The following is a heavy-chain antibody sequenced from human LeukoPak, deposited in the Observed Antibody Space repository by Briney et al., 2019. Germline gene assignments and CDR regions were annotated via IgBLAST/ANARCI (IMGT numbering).Heavy chain of an antibody. D-gene: IGHD1-26*01. Sequence: SETLSLTCTVSGGPVSSRSYYWGWVRQSPEKGLECIGTIYYAGSTYYNPSLESRFTISVDTSKNQFSLKLRSVTAADTAVYYCATWDSGRYSQIDNWGQGTLVTVSS. J-gene: IGHJ4*02. CDR2: IYYAGST. CDR3: ATWDSGRYSQIDN. V-gene: IGHV4-39*01. CDR1: GGPVSSRSYY.